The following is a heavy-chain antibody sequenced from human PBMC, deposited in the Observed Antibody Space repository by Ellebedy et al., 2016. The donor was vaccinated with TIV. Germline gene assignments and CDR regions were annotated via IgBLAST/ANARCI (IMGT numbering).Heavy chain of an antibody. Sequence: SETLSLTCTVSGGSLSSSPYYWGWIRQPPGKRLEWIGTIYYAGNTYYNPSLKSRVTISVDTSKNQFSLKLTSVTAADTAVFYCARFAKLGSGYDFRRGDDHHYYMDVWGQGTTVTVSS. V-gene: IGHV4-39*01. CDR1: GGSLSSSPYY. CDR2: IYYAGNT. J-gene: IGHJ6*02. D-gene: IGHD5-12*01. CDR3: ARFAKLGSGYDFRRGDDHHYYMDV.